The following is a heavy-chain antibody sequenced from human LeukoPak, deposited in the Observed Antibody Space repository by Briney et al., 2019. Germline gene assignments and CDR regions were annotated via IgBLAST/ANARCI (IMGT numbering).Heavy chain of an antibody. CDR2: IYYSGST. CDR3: ARQSSSYDY. CDR1: GGSIGSYY. Sequence: SETLSLTCTVSGGSIGSYYWSWIRQPPGKGLEWIGYIYYSGSTNYNPSLKSRVTISVDTSKNQFSLKLSSVTAADTAVYYCARQSSSYDYWGQGTLVTVSS. D-gene: IGHD6-13*01. V-gene: IGHV4-59*08. J-gene: IGHJ4*02.